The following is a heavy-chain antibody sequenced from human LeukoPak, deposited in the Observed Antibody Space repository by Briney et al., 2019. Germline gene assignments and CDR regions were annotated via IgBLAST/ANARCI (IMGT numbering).Heavy chain of an antibody. CDR2: INPTSGGT. J-gene: IGHJ5*02. CDR1: GFMFTDYY. D-gene: IGHD1-14*01. V-gene: IGHV1-2*02. Sequence: GASVTVSCTASGFMFTDYYIHWVRQAPGQGLESMGWINPTSGGTNFAQRFQGRVTMTGDTSISTVYMEINSLRSEDTAMYFCARDYVGRSAGYNHRYHNYVDPWGQGTLVVVSS. CDR3: ARDYVGRSAGYNHRYHNYVDP.